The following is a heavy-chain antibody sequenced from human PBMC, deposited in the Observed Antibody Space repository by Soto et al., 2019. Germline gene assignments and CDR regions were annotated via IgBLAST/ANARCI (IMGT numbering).Heavy chain of an antibody. CDR3: ARDAYYYGSGSYYSGDAFDI. V-gene: IGHV3-21*01. D-gene: IGHD3-10*01. CDR2: ISSSSSYI. Sequence: GSLRLSCAASGFTFSSYSMNWVRQAPGKGLEWVSSISSSSSYIYYADSVKGRFTISRDNAKNSLYLQMNSLRAEDTAVYYCARDAYYYGSGSYYSGDAFDIWGQGTMVTVSS. CDR1: GFTFSSYS. J-gene: IGHJ3*02.